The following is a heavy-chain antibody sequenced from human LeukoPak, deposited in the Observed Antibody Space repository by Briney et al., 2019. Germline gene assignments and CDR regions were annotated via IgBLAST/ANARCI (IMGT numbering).Heavy chain of an antibody. Sequence: GGSLRLSCAASGFTFSSYGMNWVRQAPGKGLEWVASISSTGSYIYYADSGKGRFTISRDNAKKSLYLQMNSLRAEDTAVYYCARVVTAAWSERRPGYFYMDVWGKGTTVTISS. J-gene: IGHJ6*03. CDR1: GFTFSSYG. D-gene: IGHD1-1*01. CDR3: ARVVTAAWSERRPGYFYMDV. CDR2: ISSTGSYI. V-gene: IGHV3-21*01.